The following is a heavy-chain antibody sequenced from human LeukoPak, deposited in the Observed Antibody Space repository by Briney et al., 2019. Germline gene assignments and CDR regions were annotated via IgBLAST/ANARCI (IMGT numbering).Heavy chain of an antibody. D-gene: IGHD6-13*01. Sequence: EGSLRLSCAASGFTFDDYGMSWVRQAPGKGLEWVSGINWNGGSTGYADSVKGRFTISRDNAKNSLYLQMNSLRAEDTALYHCASLHSSSWLDAFDIWGQGTMVTVSS. CDR2: INWNGGST. CDR3: ASLHSSSWLDAFDI. CDR1: GFTFDDYG. J-gene: IGHJ3*02. V-gene: IGHV3-20*01.